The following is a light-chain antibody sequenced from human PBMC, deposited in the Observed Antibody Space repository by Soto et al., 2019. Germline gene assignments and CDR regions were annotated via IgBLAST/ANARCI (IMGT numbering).Light chain of an antibody. V-gene: IGLV1-51*01. CDR1: SSNIGNNY. J-gene: IGLJ2*01. CDR3: GTWESSLSASVV. Sequence: QSVLTQPPSVSAAPGQKVTISCSGSSSNIGNNYVSWYQQLPGTAPKLLIYDNNKRPSGIPDRFSGSKSGTSATLGITGLQTGDEAYYYCGTWESSLSASVVFGGGTKVTVL. CDR2: DNN.